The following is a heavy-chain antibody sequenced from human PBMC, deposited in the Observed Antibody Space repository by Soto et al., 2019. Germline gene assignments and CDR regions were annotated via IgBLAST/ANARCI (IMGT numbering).Heavy chain of an antibody. CDR2: ISTYNGNN. V-gene: IGHV1-18*01. Sequence: QVQLVQSGAEVKQPGASVKVSCKASGYTFTNYGFTWVRQAPGQGLEWMGWISTYNGNNKYAQKVPGRLTMTTDTSTSTANMELTSLTSDYTAVYYCARTTVTASYYYMDVWGKGTTVTVAS. J-gene: IGHJ6*03. CDR1: GYTFTNYG. D-gene: IGHD4-17*01. CDR3: ARTTVTASYYYMDV.